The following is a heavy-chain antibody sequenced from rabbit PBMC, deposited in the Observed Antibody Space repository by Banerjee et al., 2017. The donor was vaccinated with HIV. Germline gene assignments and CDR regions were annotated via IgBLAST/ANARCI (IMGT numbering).Heavy chain of an antibody. V-gene: IGHV1S45*01. CDR2: IDTNDGDT. D-gene: IGHD4-1*01. J-gene: IGHJ4*01. Sequence: LEESGGGLVKPGGTLTLTCTVSGFSFSSNWICWVRQAPGKGLEWIACIDTNDGDTDYANWPKGRFTITKTSSTTVTLQMTSLTAADTATYFCARDRGDWGYYFNLWGPGTLVTVS. CDR3: ARDRGDWGYYFNL. CDR1: GFSFSSNW.